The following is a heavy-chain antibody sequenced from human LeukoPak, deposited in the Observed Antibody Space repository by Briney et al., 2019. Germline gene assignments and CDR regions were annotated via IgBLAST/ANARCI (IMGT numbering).Heavy chain of an antibody. CDR2: IYHSGST. CDR3: RSDWNYQKYYFDY. Sequence: SETLSLTCTVSGGSISSGGYYWSWIRQPPGKGLEWIGYIYHSGSTYYNPSLKSRVTISVDRSKNQFSLKLSSVTAADTAVYYCRSDWNYQKYYFDYWGQXTLVTVSS. J-gene: IGHJ4*02. CDR1: GGSISSGGYY. V-gene: IGHV4-30-2*01. D-gene: IGHD1-7*01.